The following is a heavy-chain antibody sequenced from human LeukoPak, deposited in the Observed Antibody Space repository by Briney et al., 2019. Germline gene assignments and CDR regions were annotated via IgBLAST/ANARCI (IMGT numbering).Heavy chain of an antibody. V-gene: IGHV3-30*18. J-gene: IGHJ4*02. CDR1: GFTFSSYG. CDR2: ISYDGSNK. D-gene: IGHD6-13*01. CDR3: AKSGSSWAFDY. Sequence: GGSLRLSCAASGFTFSSYGMHWVRQAPGKGLEWVAVISYDGSNKYYADSVKGRFTISRDNSKNTLYLQMNSLRAEDTAVYYCAKSGSSWAFDYWGQGTLVTVSS.